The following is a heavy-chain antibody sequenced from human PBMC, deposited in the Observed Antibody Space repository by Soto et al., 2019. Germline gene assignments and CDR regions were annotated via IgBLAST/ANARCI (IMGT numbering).Heavy chain of an antibody. D-gene: IGHD5-18*01. CDR2: IYYSGST. CDR1: GGSISSYY. J-gene: IGHJ6*02. V-gene: IGHV4-59*12. Sequence: LSLTCTVSGGSISSYYWSWIRQPPGKGLEWIGYIYYSGSTNYNPSLKGRFTISRDNAKNSLYLQMNSLRAEDTAVYYCARDPRGYSYGKTRIYYYYGMDVWGQGTTVTVSS. CDR3: ARDPRGYSYGKTRIYYYYGMDV.